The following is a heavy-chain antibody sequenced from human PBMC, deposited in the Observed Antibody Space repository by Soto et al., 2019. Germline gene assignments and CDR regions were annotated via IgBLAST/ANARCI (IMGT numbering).Heavy chain of an antibody. CDR1: GGSISSSSYY. D-gene: IGHD3-22*01. CDR2: IFYTGST. V-gene: IGHV4-39*01. Sequence: SETLSLTCTVSGGSISSSSYYWGWIRQPPGKVLEWIGSIFYTGSTYHNPSLKGRVTISVDTSKNQFSLTLSSVTAADTAVYYCARQGRYYNDSSGYYVDYWGQGTLVTVSS. CDR3: ARQGRYYNDSSGYYVDY. J-gene: IGHJ4*02.